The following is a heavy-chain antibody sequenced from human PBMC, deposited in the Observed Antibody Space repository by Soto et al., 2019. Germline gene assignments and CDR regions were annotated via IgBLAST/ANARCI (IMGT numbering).Heavy chain of an antibody. V-gene: IGHV3-23*01. CDR1: GFTFSSYW. D-gene: IGHD3-22*01. J-gene: IGHJ4*02. Sequence: PGGSLRLSCAASGFTFSSYWMSWVRQAPGKGLEWVSDISRSGGGTYYADSVKGRFTISRDNSKNTLYLQMNSLRAEDTAVYYCAKENHYYDSSGYPDYWGQGTLVTVSS. CDR2: ISRSGGGT. CDR3: AKENHYYDSSGYPDY.